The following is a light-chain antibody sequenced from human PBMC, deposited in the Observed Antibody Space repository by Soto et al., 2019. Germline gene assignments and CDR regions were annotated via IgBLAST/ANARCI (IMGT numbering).Light chain of an antibody. CDR2: DVS. Sequence: EIVMTQSPDTLSVSPGERATLTCRAGQGVTTNFAWYQQKSGQSPRLLIYDVSIRATGVPARFSATGSETDFTLTISGLQSGDSAVYYCQQYNSWLWTFGQGTKVDIK. V-gene: IGKV3-15*01. CDR3: QQYNSWLWT. CDR1: QGVTTN. J-gene: IGKJ1*01.